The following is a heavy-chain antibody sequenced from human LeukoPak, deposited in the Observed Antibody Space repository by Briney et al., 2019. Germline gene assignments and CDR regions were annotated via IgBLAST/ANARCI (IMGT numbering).Heavy chain of an antibody. D-gene: IGHD5-18*01. CDR1: GGSISSSSYY. Sequence: SETLSLTCTVSGGSISSSSYYWGWIRQPPGKGLEWIGSIYYSGSTYYNPSLKGRVTISVDTSKNQFSLKLSSVTAADTAVYYCARLILSSYGYFFDYWGQGTLVTVSS. V-gene: IGHV4-39*01. CDR3: ARLILSSYGYFFDY. J-gene: IGHJ4*02. CDR2: IYYSGST.